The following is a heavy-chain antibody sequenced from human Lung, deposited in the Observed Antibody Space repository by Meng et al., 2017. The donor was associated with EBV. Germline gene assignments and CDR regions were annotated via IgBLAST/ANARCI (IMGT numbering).Heavy chain of an antibody. D-gene: IGHD3-10*01. V-gene: IGHV4-31*04. CDR3: ANAGRFGESLGDY. CDR1: GGTVSSGGYY. J-gene: IGHJ4*02. Sequence: QVWLQESGPGLMQPSHSLTVTCTVSGGTVSSGGYYWSWHRQQPGNDREWIGYIYYTGSSFYNQFLRSRVTTSVATSKNQFSLNMSFVTAADTAVYYCANAGRFGESLGDYWGQGILVTVSS. CDR2: IYYTGSS.